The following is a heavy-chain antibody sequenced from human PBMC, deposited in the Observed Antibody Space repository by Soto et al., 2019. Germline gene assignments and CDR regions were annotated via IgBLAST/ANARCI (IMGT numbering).Heavy chain of an antibody. CDR1: GFIFSDYH. CDR3: ARSYYYYYGMDV. Sequence: QVQLVESGGGLVKPGGSLRLSCAASGFIFSDYHMSWIRQAPGKGLEWVSYISSSGSTMYYADSVKGRFTISRDNAKNPLNLQMNSLRAEDTAVYYCARSYYYYYGMDVWGQGTTVTVSS. V-gene: IGHV3-11*01. J-gene: IGHJ6*02. CDR2: ISSSGSTM.